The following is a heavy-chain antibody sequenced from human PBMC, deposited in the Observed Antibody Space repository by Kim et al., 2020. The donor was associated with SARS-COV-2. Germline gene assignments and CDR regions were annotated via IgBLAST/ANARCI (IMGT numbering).Heavy chain of an antibody. D-gene: IGHD3-10*01. CDR2: ISGSGGST. V-gene: IGHV3-23*01. CDR3: AKGVYYYGSGSYPPEDNWFDP. J-gene: IGHJ5*02. CDR1: GFTFSSYA. Sequence: GGSLRLSCAASGFTFSSYAMSWVRQAPGKGLEWVSAISGSGGSTYYADSVKGRFTISRDDSKNTLYLQMNSLRAEDTAVYYCAKGVYYYGSGSYPPEDNWFDPWGQGTLVTVSP.